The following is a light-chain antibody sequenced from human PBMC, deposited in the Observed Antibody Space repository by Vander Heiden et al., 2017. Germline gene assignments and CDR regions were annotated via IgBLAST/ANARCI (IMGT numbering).Light chain of an antibody. CDR2: GES. CDR3: QQYERWPLT. V-gene: IGKV3-15*01. CDR1: QSVGSQ. J-gene: IGKJ4*01. Sequence: IVMTQSPVTLSVSPEEGASLSCWASQSVGSQLAWYQQKQGQAPRLLIYGESTRATGVPARFSGSGSGTHFTLTIASLQSEDFAVYYCQQYERWPLTFGGGTKVEIK.